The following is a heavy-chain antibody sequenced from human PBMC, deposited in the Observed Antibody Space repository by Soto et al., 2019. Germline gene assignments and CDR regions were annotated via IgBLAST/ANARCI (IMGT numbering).Heavy chain of an antibody. J-gene: IGHJ5*02. V-gene: IGHV4-34*01. D-gene: IGHD6-13*01. CDR2: INHSGST. CDR1: GGSFSGYY. CDR3: ARRSDIAAAITP. Sequence: SETKSLTCTVYGGSFSGYYWSWIRQPPGKGLEWIGEINHSGSTNYNPSLKSRVTISVDTSKNQFSLKLSSVTAADTAVYYCARRSDIAAAITPWGQGTLVTVS.